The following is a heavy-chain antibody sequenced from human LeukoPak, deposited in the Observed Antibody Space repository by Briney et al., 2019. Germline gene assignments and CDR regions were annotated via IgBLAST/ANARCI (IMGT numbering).Heavy chain of an antibody. V-gene: IGHV1-8*01. D-gene: IGHD6-19*01. Sequence: ASVKVSCKASGYTFTSCDINWVRQATGQGLEWMGWMNPNRGNTGYGQSFQGTITVPRDISIGTAYMELSHLTSEDTAIYSCTRGSSGRRDNWGQGTLVTVSA. J-gene: IGHJ4*02. CDR3: TRGSSGRRDN. CDR1: GYTFTSCD. CDR2: MNPNRGNT.